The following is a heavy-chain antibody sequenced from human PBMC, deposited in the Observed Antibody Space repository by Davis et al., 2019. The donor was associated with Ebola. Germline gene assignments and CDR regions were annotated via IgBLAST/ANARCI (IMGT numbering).Heavy chain of an antibody. Sequence: GESLKISCAASGFTFSSYWMSWVRQAPGKGLEWVANIKQDGSEKYYADSVKGRFTISRDNAKNSLYLQMNSLRAEDTAVYYCARDRGVVTAFLVWFDPWGQGTLVTVSS. CDR1: GFTFSSYW. CDR3: ARDRGVVTAFLVWFDP. J-gene: IGHJ5*02. CDR2: IKQDGSEK. V-gene: IGHV3-7*01. D-gene: IGHD2-21*02.